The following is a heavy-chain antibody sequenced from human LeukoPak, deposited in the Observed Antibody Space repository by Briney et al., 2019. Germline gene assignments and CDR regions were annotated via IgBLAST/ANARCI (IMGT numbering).Heavy chain of an antibody. V-gene: IGHV3-7*01. CDR1: GFTFSIDW. CDR3: KSGGAAPGSFDY. J-gene: IGHJ4*02. D-gene: IGHD1-1*01. CDR2: IKYDGNEE. Sequence: GGSLRLSCAASGFTFSIDWMSWVRHAPGEGLEWVVNIKYDGNEEYYVDSVKGRFTISRDNAKNSLYLQLHSLRVGDTAVYYCKSGGAAPGSFDYWGQGTLVTVSP.